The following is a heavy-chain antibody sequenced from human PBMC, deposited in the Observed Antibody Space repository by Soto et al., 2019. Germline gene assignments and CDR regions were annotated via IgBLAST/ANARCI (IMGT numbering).Heavy chain of an antibody. CDR3: ARVDLGRYYDFWSGYPMGIDY. V-gene: IGHV1-18*01. J-gene: IGHJ4*02. Sequence: QVQLVQSGAEVKKPGASVKVSCKASGYTFTSYGISWVRQAPGQGREWMGWISAYNGNTNYAQKLQGRVTMTTDTSTSTAYMELRSLRSDDTAVYYCARVDLGRYYDFWSGYPMGIDYWGQGTLVTVSS. CDR2: ISAYNGNT. D-gene: IGHD3-3*01. CDR1: GYTFTSYG.